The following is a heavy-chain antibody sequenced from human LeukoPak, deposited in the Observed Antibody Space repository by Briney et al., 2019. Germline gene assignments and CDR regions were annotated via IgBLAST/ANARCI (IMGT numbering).Heavy chain of an antibody. V-gene: IGHV3-21*01. CDR3: TRDHSGYSYGFNY. J-gene: IGHJ4*02. Sequence: PGGSLRLSCAASGFTFSSYSMNWVRQAPGKGLEWVSSISSSSSYIYYADSVKGRFTISRDNAKNSLYLQMNSLRAEDTAVYYCTRDHSGYSYGFNYWGQGTLVTVSS. CDR1: GFTFSSYS. D-gene: IGHD5-18*01. CDR2: ISSSSSYI.